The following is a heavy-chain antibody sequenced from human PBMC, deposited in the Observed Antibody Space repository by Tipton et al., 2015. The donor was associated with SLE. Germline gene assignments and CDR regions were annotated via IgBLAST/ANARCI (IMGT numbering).Heavy chain of an antibody. CDR1: GGSISSYY. J-gene: IGHJ2*01. V-gene: IGHV4-59*01. D-gene: IGHD2-21*01. CDR2: IYYSGST. Sequence: TLSLTCTVSGGSISSYYWSWIRQPPGKGLEWIGYIYYSGSTNYNPSLKSRVTISVDTSKNQSSLKLSSVTAADTAVYYCARDGGDYWYFDLWGRGTLVTVSS. CDR3: ARDGGDYWYFDL.